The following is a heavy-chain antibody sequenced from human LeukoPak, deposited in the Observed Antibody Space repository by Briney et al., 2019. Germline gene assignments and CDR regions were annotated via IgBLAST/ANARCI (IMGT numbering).Heavy chain of an antibody. J-gene: IGHJ4*02. CDR3: ARSGKPYYYDSSGYYFDY. V-gene: IGHV3-13*04. CDR1: GFTFSSYD. CDR2: IGTAGDT. Sequence: GGSLRLSCAASGFTFSSYDMHWVRQATGKGLEWVSVIGTAGDTYYPGSVKGRFTTSRENAKNSLYLQMNSLRAGDTAVYYCARSGKPYYYDSSGYYFDYWGQGTLVTVSS. D-gene: IGHD3-22*01.